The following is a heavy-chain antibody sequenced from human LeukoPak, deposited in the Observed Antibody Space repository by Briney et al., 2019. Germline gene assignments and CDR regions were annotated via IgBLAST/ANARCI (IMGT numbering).Heavy chain of an antibody. J-gene: IGHJ6*02. V-gene: IGHV3-30*02. Sequence: GGSLRLSCVASGFTLSSYGMNWVRQAPGKGLEWVAFMRFDGSLEYYADSVKGRFTISRDNSKNTLYLQMNSLRAEDTAVYYCAKDRRVMTTFGGGEVVWGQGTTVTVSS. CDR1: GFTLSSYG. CDR2: MRFDGSLE. CDR3: AKDRRVMTTFGGGEVV. D-gene: IGHD3-16*01.